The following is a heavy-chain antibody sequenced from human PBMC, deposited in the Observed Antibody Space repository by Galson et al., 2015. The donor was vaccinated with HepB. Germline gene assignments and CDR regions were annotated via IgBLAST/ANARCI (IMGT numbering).Heavy chain of an antibody. V-gene: IGHV3-21*01. CDR3: AREGADCSSTSCYSDYYYYGMDV. D-gene: IGHD2-2*01. CDR2: ISSSSSYI. Sequence: LRLSCAASEFTFSTYNMNWVRQAPGKGLEWVSSISSSSSYIYYADSVKGRFTISRDNAKNSLYLQMNSLRAEDTAVYYCAREGADCSSTSCYSDYYYYGMDVWGQGTTVTVSS. CDR1: EFTFSTYN. J-gene: IGHJ6*02.